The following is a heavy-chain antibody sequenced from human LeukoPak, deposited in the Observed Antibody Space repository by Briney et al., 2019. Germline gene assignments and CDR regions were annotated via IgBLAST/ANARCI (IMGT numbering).Heavy chain of an antibody. Sequence: GGSLRLSCAASGFTFSSYSMNWVRQAPGKGLEWVSSISSSSSYIYYADSVKGRFTISRDNAKNSLYLQMNSLRAEDTAVYYCARGPRGSCSGGSCYSETYYYYYMDVWGKGTTVTVSS. CDR3: ARGPRGSCSGGSCYSETYYYYYMDV. D-gene: IGHD2-15*01. J-gene: IGHJ6*03. V-gene: IGHV3-21*01. CDR1: GFTFSSYS. CDR2: ISSSSSYI.